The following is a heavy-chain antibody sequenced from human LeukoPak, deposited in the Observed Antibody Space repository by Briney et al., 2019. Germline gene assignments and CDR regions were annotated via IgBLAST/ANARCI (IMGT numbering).Heavy chain of an antibody. Sequence: GGSLRLSCTATGFTFSNFGMAWVRQAPGQGLEWVSTISGSGGNMHQADSVKGRFTISRDNSRSTLYLQMNSLRAEDTAVYYCAKEGFDSWGQGTLVTVSS. CDR1: GFTFSNFG. CDR3: AKEGFDS. CDR2: ISGSGGNM. J-gene: IGHJ4*02. V-gene: IGHV3-23*01.